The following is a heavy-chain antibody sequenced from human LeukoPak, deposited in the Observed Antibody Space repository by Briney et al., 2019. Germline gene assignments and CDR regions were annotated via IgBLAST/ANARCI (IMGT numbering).Heavy chain of an antibody. J-gene: IGHJ5*02. D-gene: IGHD6-25*01. CDR3: ARQQAATGAFDP. CDR2: IYYSGST. Sequence: PSETLSLTCTVSGGSISSYYWNWIRQPPGKGLEWIGYIYYSGSTNYNPSLKSRVTISVDTSKNQFSLKLSSVTAADTAVYYCARQQAATGAFDPWGQGTLVTVSS. V-gene: IGHV4-59*01. CDR1: GGSISSYY.